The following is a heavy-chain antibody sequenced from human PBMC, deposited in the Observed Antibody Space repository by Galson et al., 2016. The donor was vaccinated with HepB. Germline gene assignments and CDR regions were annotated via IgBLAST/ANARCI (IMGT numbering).Heavy chain of an antibody. D-gene: IGHD5-24*01. V-gene: IGHV3-33*01. J-gene: IGHJ4*02. CDR1: VISFSKSA. CDR2: IWFDGSNE. Sequence: SLRLSCAASVISFSKSAMHWVRQAPGKGLEWVAVIWFDGSNENYGDSVKGRFTISRDNSKDTLYMQINSLRPEGTATYFCARQLVTDGYPFDIWGQGTLVAVSP. CDR3: ARQLVTDGYPFDI.